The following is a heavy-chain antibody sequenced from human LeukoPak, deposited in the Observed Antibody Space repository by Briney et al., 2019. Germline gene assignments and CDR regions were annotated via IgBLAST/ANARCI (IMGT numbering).Heavy chain of an antibody. D-gene: IGHD2-15*01. CDR3: AKEGYYSGGSCYRTFDY. Sequence: PGGSLRLSCAASGFTFSTYAMSWVRQAPGKGLEWVSTISGSGDRTDYADSVKGRFTISRDNSKNTMYLQMTSLRAEDTAVYYCAKEGYYSGGSCYRTFDYWGQGTLVTVSS. J-gene: IGHJ4*02. CDR2: ISGSGDRT. V-gene: IGHV3-23*01. CDR1: GFTFSTYA.